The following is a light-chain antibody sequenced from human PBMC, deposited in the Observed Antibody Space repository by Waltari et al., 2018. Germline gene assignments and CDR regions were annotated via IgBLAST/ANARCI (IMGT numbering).Light chain of an antibody. CDR3: AAWDDSLNGYG. CDR2: GNN. J-gene: IGLJ1*01. V-gene: IGLV1-44*01. CDR1: SSNIGRNT. Sequence: QSVLTQPPSASGTPGQRVTISCSGSSSNIGRNTVNWYQQRPGRAPNCLICGNNQRPSGVRDRFSGSKSGTSAALAISGRQSEDEADYYWAAWDDSLNGYGFGTGTKVTVL.